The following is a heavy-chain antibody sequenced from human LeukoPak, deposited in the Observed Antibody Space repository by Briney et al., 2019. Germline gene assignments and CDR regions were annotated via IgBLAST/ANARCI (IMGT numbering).Heavy chain of an antibody. CDR3: AKGLRFLEWLSNDAFDI. CDR2: ISGSGGST. Sequence: GGSLRLSCAASGFTFSSYAMSWVRQAPGKGLEWVSAISGSGGSTYYADSVKGRFTISRDNSKNTLYLQMNSPRAEDTAVYYCAKGLRFLEWLSNDAFDIWGQGTMVTVSS. D-gene: IGHD3-3*01. V-gene: IGHV3-23*01. CDR1: GFTFSSYA. J-gene: IGHJ3*02.